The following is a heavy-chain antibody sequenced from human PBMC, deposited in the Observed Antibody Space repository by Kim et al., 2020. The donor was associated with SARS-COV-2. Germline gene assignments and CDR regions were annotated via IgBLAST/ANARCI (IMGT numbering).Heavy chain of an antibody. CDR1: GFTFSSYA. CDR3: AKQTSIWFGELFTVDY. V-gene: IGHV3-23*01. CDR2: ISGSGGST. J-gene: IGHJ4*02. Sequence: GGSLRLSCAASGFTFSSYAMSWVRQAPGKGLEWVSAISGSGGSTYYADSVKGRFTISRDNSKNTLYLQMNSLRAEDTAVYYCAKQTSIWFGELFTVDYWGQGTLVTVSS. D-gene: IGHD3-10*01.